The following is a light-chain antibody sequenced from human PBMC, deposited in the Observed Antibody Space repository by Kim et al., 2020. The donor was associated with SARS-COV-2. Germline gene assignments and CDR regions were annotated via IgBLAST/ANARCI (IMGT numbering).Light chain of an antibody. CDR1: SSDVGGYNY. Sequence: LTQPASASGSPGQSITISCTGTSSDVGGYNYVSWYQQHPGKAPKLMIYDVSKRPSGVSNRFSGSKSGNTASLTISGLQAEDEADYYCSSYTSSSTYVFGTGTKVTVL. CDR2: DVS. V-gene: IGLV2-14*01. CDR3: SSYTSSSTYV. J-gene: IGLJ1*01.